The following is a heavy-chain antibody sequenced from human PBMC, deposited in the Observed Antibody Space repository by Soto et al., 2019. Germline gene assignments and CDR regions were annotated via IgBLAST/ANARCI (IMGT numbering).Heavy chain of an antibody. CDR2: IYYSGST. D-gene: IGHD3-3*01. J-gene: IGHJ5*02. CDR3: ARWWSGSRQGFDP. V-gene: IGHV4-31*03. CDR1: GGSISSGDYY. Sequence: QVQLQESGPGLVKPSQTLSLTCTVSGGSISSGDYYWSWIRQHPGKGLEWIGYIYYSGSTYYNPSLKGRVTISVDTSKNQFSLKLSSVAAAGTAVYYCARWWSGSRQGFDPWGQGTLVTVSS.